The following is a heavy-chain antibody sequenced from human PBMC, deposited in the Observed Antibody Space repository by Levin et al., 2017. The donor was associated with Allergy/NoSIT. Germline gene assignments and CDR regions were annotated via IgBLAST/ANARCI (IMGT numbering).Heavy chain of an antibody. D-gene: IGHD6-19*01. CDR1: GGSISYFY. Sequence: KPSETLSLSCTVSGGSISYFYWNWIRQSPGKGLEWIGYIFKNGSTNYNPSLKSRVTMSVDTSKNLLSLKLRSVTAADTAVYYCARDAILAVSGDVDYYYGMDVWGQGTTVTVSS. J-gene: IGHJ6*02. CDR2: IFKNGST. V-gene: IGHV4-59*01. CDR3: ARDAILAVSGDVDYYYGMDV.